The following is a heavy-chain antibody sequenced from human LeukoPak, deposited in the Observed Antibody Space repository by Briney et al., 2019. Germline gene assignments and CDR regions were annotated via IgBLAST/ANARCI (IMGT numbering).Heavy chain of an antibody. Sequence: GGSLRLSCAASGFTFSSYAMSWVRQAPGKGLEWVSAISGRGGSTHYADSVKGRFTISRDNAKNSLYLQMNSLRAEDTAVYYCARDEDYCGGDCSPDYWGQGTLVTVSS. D-gene: IGHD2-21*02. CDR2: ISGRGGST. J-gene: IGHJ4*02. CDR3: ARDEDYCGGDCSPDY. CDR1: GFTFSSYA. V-gene: IGHV3-23*01.